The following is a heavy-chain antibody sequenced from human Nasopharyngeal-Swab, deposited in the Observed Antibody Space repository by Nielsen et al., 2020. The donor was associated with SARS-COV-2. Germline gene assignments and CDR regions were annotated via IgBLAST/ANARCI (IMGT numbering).Heavy chain of an antibody. CDR1: GFTVSSNY. CDR2: IYSGGST. Sequence: GESLKISCAASGFTVSSNYMSWVRQAPGTGLEWVSVIYSGGSTYYADSVKGRFTISRDNSKNTLYLQMNSLRAEDTAVYYCARDRGGYDYPFDYWGQGTLVTVSS. CDR3: ARDRGGYDYPFDY. J-gene: IGHJ4*02. D-gene: IGHD5-12*01. V-gene: IGHV3-53*01.